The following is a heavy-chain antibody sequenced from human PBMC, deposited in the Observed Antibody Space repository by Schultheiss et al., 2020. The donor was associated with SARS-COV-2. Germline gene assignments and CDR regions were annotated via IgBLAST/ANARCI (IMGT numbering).Heavy chain of an antibody. V-gene: IGHV4-59*12. CDR1: GGSISSYY. Sequence: SETLSLTCTVSGGSISSYYWSWIRQPPGKGLEWIGEINHSGSTNYNPSLKSRVTISVDTSKSQFSLKLSSVTAADTAVYYCAREPYCGGDCYSGWFDPWCQGGLVTVSS. CDR3: AREPYCGGDCYSGWFDP. D-gene: IGHD2-21*02. CDR2: INHSGST. J-gene: IGHJ5*02.